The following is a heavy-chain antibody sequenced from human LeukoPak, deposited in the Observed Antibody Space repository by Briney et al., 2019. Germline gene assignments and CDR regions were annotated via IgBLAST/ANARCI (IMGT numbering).Heavy chain of an antibody. V-gene: IGHV4-30-2*01. Sequence: PSETLSLTCAVSGGSISSGDYSWSWIRQPPGRGLEWIGYIYHSGSTCYNPSLKSRVTISVDKSKNQFSLKLSSVTAADTAVYYCARGQLWFGELLAYFDYWGQGTLVTVSS. CDR1: GGSISSGDYS. CDR3: ARGQLWFGELLAYFDY. D-gene: IGHD3-10*01. CDR2: IYHSGST. J-gene: IGHJ4*02.